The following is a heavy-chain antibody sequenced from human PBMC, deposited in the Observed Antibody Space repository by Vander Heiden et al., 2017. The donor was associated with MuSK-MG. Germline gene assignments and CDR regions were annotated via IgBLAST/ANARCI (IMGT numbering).Heavy chain of an antibody. J-gene: IGHJ4*02. D-gene: IGHD2-15*01. V-gene: IGHV3-23*01. CDR1: GFPLGSYA. Sequence: EVQLLESGGGLVQPGGSLRLSCAASGFPLGSYAMSWVRQAPGKGLEWVSAVSGSGGSTYYADSVKGRFTISRDNSKNTLYLQMNSLRAEDTAVYYCAKDQGGPFLARYYFDYWGQGTLVTVSS. CDR3: AKDQGGPFLARYYFDY. CDR2: VSGSGGST.